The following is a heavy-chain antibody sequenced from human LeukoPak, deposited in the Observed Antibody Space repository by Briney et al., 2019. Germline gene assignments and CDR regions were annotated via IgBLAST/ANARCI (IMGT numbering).Heavy chain of an antibody. J-gene: IGHJ6*04. D-gene: IGHD6-19*01. Sequence: GGSLRLSCAAFGFTFSSYAMQWVRQAPGKGLERVAVISYDGSNKYYADSVKGRFTISRDNSKNTLYLQMNSLSAEDTAVYYCANSGDAYYYYGMDVWGKGTTVTVSS. V-gene: IGHV3-30*18. CDR1: GFTFSSYA. CDR2: ISYDGSNK. CDR3: ANSGDAYYYYGMDV.